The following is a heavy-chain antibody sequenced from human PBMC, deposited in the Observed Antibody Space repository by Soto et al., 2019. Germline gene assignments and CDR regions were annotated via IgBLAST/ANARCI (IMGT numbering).Heavy chain of an antibody. J-gene: IGHJ6*03. Sequence: GGSLRLSCAASGFTLSDYQMSWIRQAPGKGLEWVSYISSSGSAIYYADSVKGRFTSSRDNARNSLYLQMNSLRAEDTAVYYCARDSEYYDVLTGSYSDYYYMDVWGKGTTVTVSS. CDR2: ISSSGSAI. CDR1: GFTLSDYQ. D-gene: IGHD3-9*01. CDR3: ARDSEYYDVLTGSYSDYYYMDV. V-gene: IGHV3-11*01.